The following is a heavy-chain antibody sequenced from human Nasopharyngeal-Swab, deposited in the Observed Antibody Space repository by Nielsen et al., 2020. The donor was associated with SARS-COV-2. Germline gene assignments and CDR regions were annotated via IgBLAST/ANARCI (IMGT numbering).Heavy chain of an antibody. Sequence: ASVKVSCKASGYTFTSYGISWVRQAPGQGLEWMGWISAYNGNTNYAQKLQGRVTMTRDTSTSTVYMELSSLRSEDTAVYYCARDPGMGTVTTTPAYYYGMDVWGQGTTVTVSS. CDR1: GYTFTSYG. V-gene: IGHV1-18*01. CDR2: ISAYNGNT. CDR3: ARDPGMGTVTTTPAYYYGMDV. D-gene: IGHD4-11*01. J-gene: IGHJ6*02.